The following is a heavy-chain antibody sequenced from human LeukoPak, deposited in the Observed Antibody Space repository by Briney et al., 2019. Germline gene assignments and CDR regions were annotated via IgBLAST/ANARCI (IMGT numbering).Heavy chain of an antibody. V-gene: IGHV3-48*04. D-gene: IGHD3-10*02. CDR3: AELGITMIGGV. J-gene: IGHJ6*04. Sequence: LPGGSLRLSCAASGFTFSSYWMNWVRQAPGKGLEWVSYISSSGSTIYYADSVKGRFTISRDNAKHSLYLQMNSLRAEDTAVYYCAELGITMIGGVWGKGTTVTISS. CDR2: ISSSGSTI. CDR1: GFTFSSYW.